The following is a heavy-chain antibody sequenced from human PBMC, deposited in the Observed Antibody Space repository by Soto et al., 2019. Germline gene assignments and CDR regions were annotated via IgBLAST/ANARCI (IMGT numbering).Heavy chain of an antibody. D-gene: IGHD6-19*01. CDR1: GFTFSSYA. Sequence: GGSLRLSCAASGFTFSSYAMSWVRQAPGKGLEWVSAISGSGGSTYYADSVKGRFTISRDNSKNTLYLQMNSLRAEDTAVYYCAKYRRPNIAVAGSFDYWGQGTLVTVSS. CDR2: ISGSGGST. CDR3: AKYRRPNIAVAGSFDY. V-gene: IGHV3-23*01. J-gene: IGHJ4*02.